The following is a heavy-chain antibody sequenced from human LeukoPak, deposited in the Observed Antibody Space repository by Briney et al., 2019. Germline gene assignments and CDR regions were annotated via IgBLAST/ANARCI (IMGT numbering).Heavy chain of an antibody. CDR3: ARAEVADYYFDY. J-gene: IGHJ4*02. CDR1: GNTFTSYG. D-gene: IGHD6-19*01. CDR2: ISAYNGNT. V-gene: IGHV1-18*01. Sequence: ASVKVSCKASGNTFTSYGFSWVRQAPGQGLEWMGWISAYNGNTNYAQKLQGRVTMTTDTSTSTAYMELRSLRSDDTAVYYCARAEVADYYFDYWGQGTLVTVSS.